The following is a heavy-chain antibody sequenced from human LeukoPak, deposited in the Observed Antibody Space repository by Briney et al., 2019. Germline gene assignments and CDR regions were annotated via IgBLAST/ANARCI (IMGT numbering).Heavy chain of an antibody. V-gene: IGHV3-9*01. CDR1: GLTFDDYA. J-gene: IGHJ4*02. CDR2: ISWNGGNI. D-gene: IGHD3-3*01. CDR3: ARGRNYGVGPSFDY. Sequence: GGSLRLSCAASGLTFDDYAMHWVRQGPGKGLEWVSGISWNGGNIAYADSVKGRFTISRDSARNSLYLQMNSLRAEDTALYYCARGRNYGVGPSFDYWGQGTLVIVS.